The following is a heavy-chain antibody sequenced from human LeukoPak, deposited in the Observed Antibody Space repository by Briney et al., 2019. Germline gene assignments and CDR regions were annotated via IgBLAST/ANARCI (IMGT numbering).Heavy chain of an antibody. CDR2: LSGSGGNT. Sequence: GGSLRLSCAASGFTFSSYAMTWVRQAPGKGLEWVSALSGSGGNTYYADSVKGRFTISRDNSKNTLYLQMNSLRAEDTAVYYCAKLKAPVSYYYMDVWGKGTTVTVSS. V-gene: IGHV3-23*01. CDR1: GFTFSSYA. CDR3: AKLKAPVSYYYMDV. J-gene: IGHJ6*03.